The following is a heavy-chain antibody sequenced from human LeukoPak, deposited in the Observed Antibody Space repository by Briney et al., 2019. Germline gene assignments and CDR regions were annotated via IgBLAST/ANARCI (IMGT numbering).Heavy chain of an antibody. Sequence: GGSLRLSCGASGFTFDDYAMQGVRQAPGKGLEGASGICWNSGSIGYADSVKGRFTISRDNAKNFLYLQMNSLRADDMALYCCAKWSLPYGVVSSDAFDIWGQGTMVTVSS. J-gene: IGHJ3*02. V-gene: IGHV3-9*03. D-gene: IGHD3-3*01. CDR1: GFTFDDYA. CDR3: AKWSLPYGVVSSDAFDI. CDR2: ICWNSGSI.